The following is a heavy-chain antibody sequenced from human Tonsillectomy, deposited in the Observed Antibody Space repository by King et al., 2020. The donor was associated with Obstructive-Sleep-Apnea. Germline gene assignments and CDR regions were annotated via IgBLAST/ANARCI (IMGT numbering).Heavy chain of an antibody. CDR3: ATGLLAAAGSRNDF. CDR2: FEPDDTEI. D-gene: IGHD6-13*01. V-gene: IGHV1-24*01. CDR1: GYSLSDLA. Sequence: QLVQSGAEVRKPGASVKVSCKVSGYSLSDLAMQWVRQAPGKGLEWMGGFEPDDTEIIYTTKFQGRVTVTKATSTDTAYMELSSLTSEETAVYYWATGLLAAAGSRNDFWGQGTLVTVSS. J-gene: IGHJ4*02.